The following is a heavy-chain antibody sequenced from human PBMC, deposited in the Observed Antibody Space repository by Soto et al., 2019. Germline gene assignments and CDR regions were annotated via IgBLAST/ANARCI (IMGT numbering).Heavy chain of an antibody. CDR1: GFTFSSYG. CDR3: ARGLGYCSSTSCPYYYYYGMDV. J-gene: IGHJ6*02. CDR2: IWYDGSNK. Sequence: GGSLRLSCAASGFTFSSYGMHWVRQAPGKGLEWVAVIWYDGSNKYYADSVKGRFTISRGNSKNTLYLQMNSLRAEDTAVYYCARGLGYCSSTSCPYYYYYGMDVWGQGTTVTVS. D-gene: IGHD2-2*01. V-gene: IGHV3-33*01.